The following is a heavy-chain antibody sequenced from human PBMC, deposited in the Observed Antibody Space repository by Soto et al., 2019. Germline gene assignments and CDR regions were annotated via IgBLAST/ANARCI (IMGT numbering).Heavy chain of an antibody. D-gene: IGHD3-22*01. Sequence: SETLSLTCTVSGGSTSSGGYYWSWIRQHPGKGLEWIGYIYYSGSTYYNPSLKSRVTISVDTSKNQFSLKLSSVTAADTAVYYCARITYYYDSSGYDYYYYGMDVWGQGTTVTVSS. J-gene: IGHJ6*02. CDR2: IYYSGST. CDR3: ARITYYYDSSGYDYYYYGMDV. V-gene: IGHV4-31*03. CDR1: GGSTSSGGYY.